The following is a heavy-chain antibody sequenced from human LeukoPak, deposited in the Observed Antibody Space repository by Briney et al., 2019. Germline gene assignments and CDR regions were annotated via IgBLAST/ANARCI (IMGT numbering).Heavy chain of an antibody. Sequence: PSETLSLTCTVSGGSIRSGSYYWSWIRQPAGKGLEWIGRIYTSGSTNYNPSLKSRVTISVDTSKNQFSLKLSSVTAADTAVYYCARDLIKGARFDPWGQGTLVTVSS. CDR2: IYTSGST. D-gene: IGHD3-16*01. J-gene: IGHJ5*02. CDR1: GGSIRSGSYY. V-gene: IGHV4-61*02. CDR3: ARDLIKGARFDP.